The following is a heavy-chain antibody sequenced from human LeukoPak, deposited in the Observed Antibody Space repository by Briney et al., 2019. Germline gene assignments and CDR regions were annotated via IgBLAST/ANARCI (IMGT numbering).Heavy chain of an antibody. J-gene: IGHJ6*03. Sequence: GASVKVSCKASGYTFTGHYMHWVRQAPGQGLERMGWISPNSGDTDYAQRFQGRVSMTRDTSISTAYMELSRLRSDDTAVYYCARAAIAVAGDYHYHYMDVWGKGTTVTVSS. V-gene: IGHV1-2*02. CDR3: ARAAIAVAGDYHYHYMDV. D-gene: IGHD6-19*01. CDR1: GYTFTGHY. CDR2: ISPNSGDT.